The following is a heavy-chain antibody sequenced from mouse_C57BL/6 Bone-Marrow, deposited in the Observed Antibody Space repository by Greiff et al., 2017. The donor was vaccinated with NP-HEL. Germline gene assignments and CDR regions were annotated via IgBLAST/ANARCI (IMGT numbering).Heavy chain of an antibody. CDR1: GFTFSDYG. CDR2: ISNLAYSI. D-gene: IGHD2-3*01. Sequence: DVMLVESGGGLVQPGGSLKLSCAASGFTFSDYGMAWVRQAPRKGPEWVAFISNLAYSIYYADTVTGRFTISRENAKNTLYLEMSSLRSEDTAMYYCARRNGYYVDWYFDVWGTGTTVTVSS. V-gene: IGHV5-15*04. J-gene: IGHJ1*03. CDR3: ARRNGYYVDWYFDV.